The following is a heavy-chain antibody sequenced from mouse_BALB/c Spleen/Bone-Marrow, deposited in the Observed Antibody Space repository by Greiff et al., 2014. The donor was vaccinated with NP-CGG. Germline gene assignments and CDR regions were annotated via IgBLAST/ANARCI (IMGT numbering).Heavy chain of an antibody. Sequence: QVQLQQSGAELVKPGASVKLSRKASGYTFTTYWMQWVKQRPGQGLEWIGEINPSNGRTNYNEKFKRKATLTVDKSSSTAYMQLSSLTSEDSAVYYCARGDGKYAFAYWGQGTLVTVSA. CDR2: INPSNGRT. D-gene: IGHD2-1*01. CDR3: ARGDGKYAFAY. CDR1: GYTFTTYW. J-gene: IGHJ3*01. V-gene: IGHV1S81*02.